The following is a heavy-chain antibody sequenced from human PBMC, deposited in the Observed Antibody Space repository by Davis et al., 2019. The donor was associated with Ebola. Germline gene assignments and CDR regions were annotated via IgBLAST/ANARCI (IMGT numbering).Heavy chain of an antibody. Sequence: MPSETLSLTCTVSGGSISSSSYYWGWIRQPPGKGLEWIGEIYHSGSTNYNPSLKSRVTISVDKSKNQFSLKLSSVTAADTAVYYCARDSSWTGGNWFDPWGQGTLVTVSS. V-gene: IGHV4-39*07. CDR1: GGSISSSSYY. CDR3: ARDSSWTGGNWFDP. J-gene: IGHJ5*02. D-gene: IGHD6-13*01. CDR2: IYHSGST.